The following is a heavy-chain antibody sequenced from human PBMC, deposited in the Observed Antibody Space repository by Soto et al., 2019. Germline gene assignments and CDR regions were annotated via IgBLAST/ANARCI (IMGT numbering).Heavy chain of an antibody. CDR3: AVYDSIDKWVDP. CDR1: GYSFTSYW. CDR2: IDPSDSYT. D-gene: IGHD3-22*01. V-gene: IGHV5-10-1*01. Sequence: PGESLKISCKGSGYSFTSYWISWVRQMPGKGLEWMGRIDPSDSYTNYSPSFQGHVTISADKSISTAYLQWSSLKASDTAMYYCAVYDSIDKWVDPWGQGTPVTSPQ. J-gene: IGHJ5*02.